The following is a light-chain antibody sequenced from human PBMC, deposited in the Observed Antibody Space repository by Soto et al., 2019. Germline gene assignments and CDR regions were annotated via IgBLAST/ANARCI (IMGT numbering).Light chain of an antibody. V-gene: IGLV1-44*01. CDR1: SSNIGDNP. CDR2: IND. CDR3: AAWDDSLNGL. J-gene: IGLJ1*01. Sequence: QSVLPQPPSASGTPGQRITIACSGSSSNIGDNPVNWYQQLPGAAPKLLIYINDQRPSGVPDRFSGSKSGTSASLAISGLQPEDEADYYCAAWDDSLNGLFGTGTKVTVL.